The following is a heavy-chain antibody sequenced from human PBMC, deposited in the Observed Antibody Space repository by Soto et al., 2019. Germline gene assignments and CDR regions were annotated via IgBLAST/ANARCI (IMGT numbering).Heavy chain of an antibody. CDR1: GYTFTSYG. J-gene: IGHJ6*02. V-gene: IGHV1-18*01. Sequence: ASVKVSCKASGYTFTSYGISWVRQAPGQGLEWMGWISAYNGNTNYAQKLQGRVTMTTDTSTSTAYMELRSLRSDDTAVYYCARDGAYNWNAFRNRYYYYYGMDVWGQGTTVTVSS. D-gene: IGHD1-20*01. CDR2: ISAYNGNT. CDR3: ARDGAYNWNAFRNRYYYYYGMDV.